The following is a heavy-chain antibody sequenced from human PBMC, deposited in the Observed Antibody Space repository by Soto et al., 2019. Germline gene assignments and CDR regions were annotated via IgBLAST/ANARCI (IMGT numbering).Heavy chain of an antibody. V-gene: IGHV4-4*07. CDR2: IYTSGST. CDR3: AREPLGIAAAGTHYYYYGMDV. D-gene: IGHD6-13*01. J-gene: IGHJ6*02. CDR1: GGYISSYY. Sequence: SETLSLTYTVSGGYISSYYWSWIRQPAGKGLEWIGRIYTSGSTNYNPSLKSRVTMSVDTSKNQFSLKLSSVTAADTAVYYCAREPLGIAAAGTHYYYYGMDVWGQGTTVTVSS.